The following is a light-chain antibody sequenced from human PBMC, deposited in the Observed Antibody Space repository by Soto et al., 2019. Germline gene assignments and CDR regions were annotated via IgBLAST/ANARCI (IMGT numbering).Light chain of an antibody. CDR2: DAS. J-gene: IGKJ4*01. Sequence: EVVLTEYPATLSLTPGERATLSCRASQSVSIYLAWYQHRPGQAPRLLIYDASNRATGIPARFSGSGSGTDFTLTISSLEPEDFAVYYCQHRYSWPLTFGGGTRVEIK. CDR3: QHRYSWPLT. V-gene: IGKV3-11*01. CDR1: QSVSIY.